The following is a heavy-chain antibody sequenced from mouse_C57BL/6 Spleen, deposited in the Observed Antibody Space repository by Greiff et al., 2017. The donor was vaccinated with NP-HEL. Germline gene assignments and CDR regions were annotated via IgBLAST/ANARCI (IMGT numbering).Heavy chain of an antibody. CDR3: ARCGTGFAYLEY. V-gene: IGHV1-18*01. CDR1: GYTCTDYN. CDR2: INPNNGGT. Sequence: EVQLQQSGPELVKPGASVKIPCKAAGYTCTDYNMDWVKQSPGKSLEGSGDINPNNGGTIYNQKFKGKATLTVDKSSRTADLELRSLTSEDTSVYHCARCGTGFAYLEYWGQGTTLPVPA. J-gene: IGHJ2*01.